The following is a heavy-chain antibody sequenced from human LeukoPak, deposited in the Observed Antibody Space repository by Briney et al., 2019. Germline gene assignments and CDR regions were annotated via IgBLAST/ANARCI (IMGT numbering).Heavy chain of an antibody. D-gene: IGHD3-22*01. V-gene: IGHV4-39*07. CDR3: ARVARSTDSSDYYFDY. CDR1: GGSISSSSYY. J-gene: IGHJ4*02. Sequence: SETLSLACTVSGGSISSSSYYWGWIRQPPGKGLEWIGSMYSSGRTYYNPSLKSRVTISVDTSKNQFSLKLSSVTAADTAVYYCARVARSTDSSDYYFDYWGQGTLVTVSS. CDR2: MYSSGRT.